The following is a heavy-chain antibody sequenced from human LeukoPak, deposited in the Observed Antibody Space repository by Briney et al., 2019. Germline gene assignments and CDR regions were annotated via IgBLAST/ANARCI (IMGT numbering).Heavy chain of an antibody. CDR2: ISGSGGST. Sequence: GGSLRLSCAASGFTFSNYAMIWVRQAPGKGLEWVSAISGSGGSTYYADSVKGRFTISRDNSKNTLYLQMNSLRAEDTAVHYCAKQSWIQLWSPFDYWGQGTLVTVSS. CDR3: AKQSWIQLWSPFDY. J-gene: IGHJ4*02. V-gene: IGHV3-23*01. CDR1: GFTFSNYA. D-gene: IGHD5-18*01.